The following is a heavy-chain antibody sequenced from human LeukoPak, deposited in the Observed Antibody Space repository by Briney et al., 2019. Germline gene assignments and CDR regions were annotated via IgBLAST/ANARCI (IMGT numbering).Heavy chain of an antibody. CDR1: GFTFSSYA. D-gene: IGHD2-15*01. CDR2: ISSNGGST. J-gene: IGHJ6*03. CDR3: ARTADIVVVASATPYYYYYMDV. Sequence: GGSLRLSCAASGFTFSSYAMHWVRQAPGKGLEYVSGISSNGGSTYYANSVKDRFTISRDNSKNTLYLQMGSLRPEDMAVFYCARTADIVVVASATPYYYYYMDVWGKGTTVTISS. V-gene: IGHV3-64*01.